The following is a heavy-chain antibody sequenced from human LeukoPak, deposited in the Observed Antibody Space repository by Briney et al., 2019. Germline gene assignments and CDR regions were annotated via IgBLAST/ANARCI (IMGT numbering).Heavy chain of an antibody. D-gene: IGHD3-22*01. CDR2: ISGSGGST. V-gene: IGHV3-23*01. Sequence: PGGSLRLSCAASGFTFSSYAMSWVRQAPGKGLEWVSAISGSGGSTYYADSVKGRFTISRDNSKNTLYLQMNSLGAEDTAVYYCAKGYYYDSSGYSLYYFDYWGQGTLVTVSS. CDR3: AKGYYYDSSGYSLYYFDY. J-gene: IGHJ4*02. CDR1: GFTFSSYA.